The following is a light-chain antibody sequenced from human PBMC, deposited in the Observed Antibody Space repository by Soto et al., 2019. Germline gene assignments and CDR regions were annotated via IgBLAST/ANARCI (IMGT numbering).Light chain of an antibody. CDR1: QGISSY. Sequence: DIQLTQSPSFLSASVGDRVTITCRASQGISSYLAWYQQKPGKAPKLLIYAASTLQSGVPSRFSGSGSGTEFTLTNSSLQPKYFATYYCQQLNSYPALTFGGGTKVESK. CDR2: AAS. J-gene: IGKJ4*01. V-gene: IGKV1-9*01. CDR3: QQLNSYPALT.